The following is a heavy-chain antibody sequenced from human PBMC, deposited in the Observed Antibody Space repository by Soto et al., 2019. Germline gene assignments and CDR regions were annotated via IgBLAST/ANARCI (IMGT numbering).Heavy chain of an antibody. CDR1: GYTFTSYA. D-gene: IGHD2-15*01. V-gene: IGHV7-4-1*02. Sequence: ASVKVSCKASGYTFTSYAMNWVRQAPGQGLEWMGWINTNTGNPTYAQGFTGRFVFSLDTSVSTAYLQISSLKAEDTAVHYCARAVVAGTPYDAFDIWGQGTMVTVSS. J-gene: IGHJ3*02. CDR3: ARAVVAGTPYDAFDI. CDR2: INTNTGNP.